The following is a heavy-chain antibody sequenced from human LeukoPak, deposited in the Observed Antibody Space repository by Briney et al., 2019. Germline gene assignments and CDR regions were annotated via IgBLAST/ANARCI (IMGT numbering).Heavy chain of an antibody. CDR1: GGSISSTTYY. D-gene: IGHD2-2*01. CDR3: ARGSVECSTPSCRTIYYYSGMDV. J-gene: IGHJ6*02. CDR2: IHQSGST. Sequence: SETLSLTCTVSGGSISSTTYYWGWIRQPPGKGLEWIGTIHQSGSTYYNPSLKSRVIISVDASKNQFSLKLSSVTAADAAVYSCARGSVECSTPSCRTIYYYSGMDVWGQGTTVTVSS. V-gene: IGHV4-39*01.